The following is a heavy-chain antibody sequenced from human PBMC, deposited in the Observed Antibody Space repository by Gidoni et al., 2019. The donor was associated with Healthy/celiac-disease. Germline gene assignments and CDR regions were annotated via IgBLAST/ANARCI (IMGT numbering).Heavy chain of an antibody. J-gene: IGHJ3*02. Sequence: QVTLKESGPVLVKPTETLTLTCTVSGFSLSNARMGVSWIRQPPGKALEWLAHIFSNDEKSYSTSLKSRLTISKDTSKSQVVLTMTNMDPVDTATYYCARAAAGTGARPYDAFDIWGQGTMVTVSS. CDR2: IFSNDEK. CDR1: GFSLSNARMG. D-gene: IGHD6-13*01. V-gene: IGHV2-26*01. CDR3: ARAAAGTGARPYDAFDI.